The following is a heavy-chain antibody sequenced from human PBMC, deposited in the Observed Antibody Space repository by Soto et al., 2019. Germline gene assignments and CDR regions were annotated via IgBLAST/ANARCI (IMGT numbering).Heavy chain of an antibody. Sequence: EVQLVESGGGLVKPGGSLRLSCAASGFTFSSYSMNWVRQAPGKGLEWVSSISSSSSYIYYADSVKGRFTISRDNAKNSLYLQMHSLRAEDTAVYYCAREGAVAGPLLDYWGQGTLVTVSS. V-gene: IGHV3-21*01. CDR3: AREGAVAGPLLDY. CDR1: GFTFSSYS. CDR2: ISSSSSYI. J-gene: IGHJ4*02. D-gene: IGHD6-19*01.